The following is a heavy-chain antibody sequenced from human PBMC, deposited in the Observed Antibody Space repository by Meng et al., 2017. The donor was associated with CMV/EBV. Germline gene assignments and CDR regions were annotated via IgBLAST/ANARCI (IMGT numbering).Heavy chain of an antibody. V-gene: IGHV1-2*02. CDR1: GYTFTGYY. Sequence: PGYTFTGYYMHWVRQAPGQGLEWMGWINPNSGGTNYAQKFQGRVTMTRDTSISTAYMELSRLRSDDTAVYYCARGVTIFGATGFDPWGQGTLVTVSS. J-gene: IGHJ5*02. CDR2: INPNSGGT. CDR3: ARGVTIFGATGFDP. D-gene: IGHD3-3*01.